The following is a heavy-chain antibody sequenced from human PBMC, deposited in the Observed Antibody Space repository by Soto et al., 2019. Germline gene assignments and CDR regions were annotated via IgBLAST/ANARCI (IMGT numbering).Heavy chain of an antibody. CDR1: GFTFTSSA. J-gene: IGHJ6*02. V-gene: IGHV1-58*01. Sequence: SVKVSCKASGFTFTSSAVQWVRQARGQRLEWIGWIVVGSGNTNYAQKFQERVTMTRDTSTSTAYMELSSLRSEDTAVYYCATEGLRFLEWPRGPTFGMDVWGQGTTVTVSS. D-gene: IGHD3-3*01. CDR2: IVVGSGNT. CDR3: ATEGLRFLEWPRGPTFGMDV.